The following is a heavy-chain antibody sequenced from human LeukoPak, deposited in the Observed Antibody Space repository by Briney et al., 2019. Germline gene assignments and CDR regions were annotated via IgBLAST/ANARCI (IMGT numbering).Heavy chain of an antibody. Sequence: SETLSLTCTVSGGSFSSYYWSWIRQPPGKGLEWIGDIYYSGSTNYNPSLKSRVTISVDTSKNQFSLKLSSVTAADTAVYYCASSPFGDHHRAFWYWGQGTLVTVSS. J-gene: IGHJ4*02. V-gene: IGHV4-59*08. CDR2: IYYSGST. CDR1: GGSFSSYY. CDR3: ASSPFGDHHRAFWY. D-gene: IGHD3-10*01.